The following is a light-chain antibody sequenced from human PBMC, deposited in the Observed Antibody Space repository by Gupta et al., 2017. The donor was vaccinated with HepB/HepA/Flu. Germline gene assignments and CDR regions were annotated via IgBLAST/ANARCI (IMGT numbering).Light chain of an antibody. Sequence: SYELTQPLSVSVALGQTARITCGGNNIGNKNVHWYHQKPGQAPVLVIYRDTNRPSRIPERFSGSNSGNTATLTIPRAQAGDEADYYCQVWDSNTEIFGTGTKLTVL. CDR1: NIGNKN. V-gene: IGLV3-9*01. CDR3: QVWDSNTEI. J-gene: IGLJ1*01. CDR2: RDT.